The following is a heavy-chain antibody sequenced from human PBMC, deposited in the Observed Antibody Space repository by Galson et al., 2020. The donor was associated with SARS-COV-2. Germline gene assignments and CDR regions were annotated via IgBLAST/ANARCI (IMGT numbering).Heavy chain of an antibody. CDR1: GFTFSSYA. CDR3: ARGPHYYYMDV. Sequence: GGSLRLSCAASGFTFSSYAMHWVRQAPGKGLEWVAVISYDGSNKYYADSVKGRFTISRDNSKNTLYLQMNSLRAEDTAVYYCARGPHYYYMDVWGKGTTVTVSS. V-gene: IGHV3-30*01. CDR2: ISYDGSNK. J-gene: IGHJ6*03.